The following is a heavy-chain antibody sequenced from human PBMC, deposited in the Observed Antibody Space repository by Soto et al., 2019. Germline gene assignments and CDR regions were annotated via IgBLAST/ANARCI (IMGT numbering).Heavy chain of an antibody. CDR3: PRNEEGWYFDC. J-gene: IGHJ4*01. CDR2: IYYSGST. V-gene: IGHV4-39*01. Sequence: SETLSLTCTFSLGSISSGTNYCAWMRQPPGKGLEWIANIYYSGSTFYNPSLKSRVTISLDTSKNQFSLKLRSVTAADTAVYYCPRNEEGWYFDCWGPGTLVTVSS. CDR1: LGSISSGTNY.